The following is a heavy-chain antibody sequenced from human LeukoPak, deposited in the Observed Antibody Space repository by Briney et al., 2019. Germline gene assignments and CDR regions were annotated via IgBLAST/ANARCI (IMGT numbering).Heavy chain of an antibody. CDR2: ISFDGSGK. Sequence: PGGSLGLSCAASGFSFSAYGMHWVRQAPGKGLEWVAVISFDGSGKYYADSVKGRFTISRDDSKNTLDLQMNSLRAEDTAVYYCARDFNLGTTDSYWGQGTLVTVSS. CDR1: GFSFSAYG. V-gene: IGHV3-30*03. J-gene: IGHJ4*02. D-gene: IGHD4-4*01. CDR3: ARDFNLGTTDSY.